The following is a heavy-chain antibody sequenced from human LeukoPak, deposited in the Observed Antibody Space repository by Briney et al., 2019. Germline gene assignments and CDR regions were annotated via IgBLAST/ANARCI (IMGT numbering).Heavy chain of an antibody. D-gene: IGHD2/OR15-2a*01. CDR3: ARGLSNSRRTLLGLDH. CDR1: GGSLSGYY. CDR2: INHSGSS. Sequence: NAWETLSLTCAVYGGSLSGYYWSWIRQPTGKGLEWIGEINHSGSSNYNPSLKSRVTISVDTSKNQFSLKLSSVSAADTAVYFCARGLSNSRRTLLGLDHWGQGTLVTVSS. V-gene: IGHV4-34*01. J-gene: IGHJ4*02.